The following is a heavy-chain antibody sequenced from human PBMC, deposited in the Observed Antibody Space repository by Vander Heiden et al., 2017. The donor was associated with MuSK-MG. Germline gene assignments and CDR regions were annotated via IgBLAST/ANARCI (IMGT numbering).Heavy chain of an antibody. J-gene: IGHJ4*02. CDR3: ARGVHYYDS. CDR1: GFTFSNYW. Sequence: EVQLVESGGDLVQPGGSLRVSCAASGFTFSNYWMTWVRQAPGKGLEWVANIKYDASERSYVDSVKGRFTVSRDNAKSSLYLQMSSLRAEDTAVYYCARGVHYYDSWCQGTLVTVSS. V-gene: IGHV3-7*01. CDR2: IKYDASER.